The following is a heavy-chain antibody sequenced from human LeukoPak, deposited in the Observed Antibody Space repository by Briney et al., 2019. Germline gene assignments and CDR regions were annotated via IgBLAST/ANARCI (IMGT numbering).Heavy chain of an antibody. V-gene: IGHV3-23*01. CDR3: AKAYSSSWVYFDY. Sequence: GGSLRLSCAASGFTFSSYAMGWVRQAPGKGLEWVSSISSSGGNTYYADSVKGRFTISRDNAKNSLYLQMHSLRDEDTAVYYCAKAYSSSWVYFDYWGQGTLVTVSS. D-gene: IGHD6-13*01. J-gene: IGHJ4*02. CDR2: ISSSGGNT. CDR1: GFTFSSYA.